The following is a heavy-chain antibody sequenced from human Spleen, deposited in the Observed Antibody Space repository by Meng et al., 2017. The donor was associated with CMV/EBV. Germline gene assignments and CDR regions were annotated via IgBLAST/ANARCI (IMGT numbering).Heavy chain of an antibody. D-gene: IGHD4-11*01. CDR1: GGSVSSGSYY. CDR2: IYYSGST. Sequence: SETLSLTCTVSGGSVSSGSYYWSWIRQPPGKGLEWIGYIYYSGSTNYNPSLKSRVTISVDTSKNQFSLKLSSVTAADTAVYYCARFATVTTTSLRGGYYYYYYGMDVWGQGTTVTVSS. V-gene: IGHV4-61*01. J-gene: IGHJ6*02. CDR3: ARFATVTTTSLRGGYYYYYYGMDV.